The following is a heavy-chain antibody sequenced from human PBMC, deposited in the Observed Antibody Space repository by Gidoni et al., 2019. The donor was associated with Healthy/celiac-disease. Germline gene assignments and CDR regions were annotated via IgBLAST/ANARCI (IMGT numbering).Heavy chain of an antibody. D-gene: IGHD4-17*01. J-gene: IGHJ5*02. CDR1: GYTFTGYY. CDR3: ARGSVGTSYGENNWFDP. V-gene: IGHV1-2*02. CDR2: INPNSGGT. Sequence: QVQLVQSGAEVKEPGASVKVSCKASGYTFTGYYMHWLRQAPGQGLEWMGWINPNSGGTNDAQKFQGRVTMTRDTSISTAYMELSRLRSDDTAVYYCARGSVGTSYGENNWFDPWGQGTLVTVSS.